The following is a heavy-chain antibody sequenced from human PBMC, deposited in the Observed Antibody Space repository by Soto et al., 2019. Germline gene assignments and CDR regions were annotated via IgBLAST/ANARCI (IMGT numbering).Heavy chain of an antibody. J-gene: IGHJ4*02. CDR2: IYYSGST. D-gene: IGHD3-22*01. V-gene: IGHV4-39*01. CDR1: GDSISNDFYS. Sequence: SETLSLTCIVSGDSISNDFYSWGWIRQPPGKGLEWIGSIYYSGSTFYNPSLNSRVIMSVDTSKNQFSLKMNSVTAADTAVYCCARKRFPMIEGLGDFDYWGQGTRVTVPS. CDR3: ARKRFPMIEGLGDFDY.